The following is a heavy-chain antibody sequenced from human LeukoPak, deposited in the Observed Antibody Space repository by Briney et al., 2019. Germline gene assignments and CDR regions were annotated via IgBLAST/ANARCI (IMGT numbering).Heavy chain of an antibody. Sequence: GGSLRLSCAASGFTFSSYSMNWVRQAPGKGLEWVSSISSSSSYIYYADSVKGRFTISRDNAKNSLYLQMNSPRAEDTAVYYCARALSGSSVRYLDYWGQGTLVTVSS. V-gene: IGHV3-21*01. CDR1: GFTFSSYS. CDR3: ARALSGSSVRYLDY. CDR2: ISSSSSYI. D-gene: IGHD1-26*01. J-gene: IGHJ4*02.